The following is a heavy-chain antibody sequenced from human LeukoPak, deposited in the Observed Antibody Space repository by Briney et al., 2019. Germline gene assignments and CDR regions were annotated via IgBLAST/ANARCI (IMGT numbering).Heavy chain of an antibody. J-gene: IGHJ6*02. CDR2: INAGNGNT. CDR1: GYTFTSYA. CDR3: AREFGEIVVVSPIHYYYGMDV. V-gene: IGHV1-3*01. D-gene: IGHD3-22*01. Sequence: ASVKVSCKASGYTFTSYAMHWVRQAPRQRLEWMGWINAGNGNTKYSQKFQGRVTITRDTSAGTAYMELSSLRSEDTAVYYCAREFGEIVVVSPIHYYYGMDVWGQGTTVTVSS.